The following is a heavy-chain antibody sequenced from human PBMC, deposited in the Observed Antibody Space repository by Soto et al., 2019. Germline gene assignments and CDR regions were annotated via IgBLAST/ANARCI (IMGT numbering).Heavy chain of an antibody. CDR2: ISGSGGST. Sequence: EVQLLESGGGLVQPGGSLRLSCAASGFTFSSYAMSWVRQAPGKGLEWVSAISGSGGSTYYADSVKGRFTISRDNSKNPLYLHMDSLRDEDTAVYHCAKFGITIFGVVITWGSHFDFWGPGTLVTVSS. CDR3: AKFGITIFGVVITWGSHFDF. V-gene: IGHV3-23*01. D-gene: IGHD3-3*01. J-gene: IGHJ4*02. CDR1: GFTFSSYA.